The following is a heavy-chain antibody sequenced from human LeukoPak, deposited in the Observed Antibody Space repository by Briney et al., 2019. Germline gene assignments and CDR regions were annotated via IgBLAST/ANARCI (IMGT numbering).Heavy chain of an antibody. D-gene: IGHD2-2*01. CDR1: GYSFSNYW. J-gene: IGHJ3*02. CDR2: IYPGDSDT. CDR3: VRRRYCSSTSCYEGAFDI. Sequence: GESLQISCMGSGYSFSNYWIGWVRQMPGKGLEWMGIIYPGDSDTRYSPSFQGEVTLSADKSLSTAYLQWSSLKASDSAMYYCVRRRYCSSTSCYEGAFDIWGQGTIVTVSS. V-gene: IGHV5-51*01.